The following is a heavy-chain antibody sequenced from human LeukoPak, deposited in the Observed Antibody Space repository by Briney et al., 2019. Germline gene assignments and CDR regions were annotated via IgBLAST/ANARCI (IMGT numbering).Heavy chain of an antibody. J-gene: IGHJ4*02. CDR1: GGSISSGGYY. CDR2: IYYSGST. Sequence: PSQTLSLTCTVSGGSISSGGYYWSWIRQHPGKGLEWIGYIYYSGSTYYNPSLKSRVTISVDTSKNQFSLKLSSVTAADTAVYYCASSGYDSVGPEYFDYWGQGTLVTVSS. V-gene: IGHV4-31*03. D-gene: IGHD5-12*01. CDR3: ASSGYDSVGPEYFDY.